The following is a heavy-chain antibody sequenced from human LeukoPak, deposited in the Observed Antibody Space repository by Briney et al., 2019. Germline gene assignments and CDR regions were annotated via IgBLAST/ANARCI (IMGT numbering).Heavy chain of an antibody. V-gene: IGHV4-59*11. CDR2: IYYSGST. Sequence: SETLSLTCTVSGGSISSHYWSWIRQPPGKGLEWIGYIYYSGSTNYNPSLKSRVTISVDTSKNQFSLKLSSVTAADTAVYYCARRTTRGNYYYYYYKDVWGKGTTVTVSS. CDR1: GGSISSHY. J-gene: IGHJ6*03. CDR3: ARRTTRGNYYYYYYKDV. D-gene: IGHD1-14*01.